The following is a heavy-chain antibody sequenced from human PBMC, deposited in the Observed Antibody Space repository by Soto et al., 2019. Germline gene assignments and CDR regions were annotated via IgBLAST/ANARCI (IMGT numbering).Heavy chain of an antibody. V-gene: IGHV1-8*02. CDR2: MNPNSGRT. D-gene: IGHD6-19*01. Sequence: QVQLVQSGAEVRKPGALVKVSCKTSGYTFTDYDINWVRQAPGQGLEWVGRMNPNSGRTDYAQKLEGRVTMTRDISISTAYMELSSLGYDDTAVYFCSTWGRNGWYTGFFWGQGTLVTVSS. CDR1: GYTFTDYD. J-gene: IGHJ4*02. CDR3: STWGRNGWYTGFF.